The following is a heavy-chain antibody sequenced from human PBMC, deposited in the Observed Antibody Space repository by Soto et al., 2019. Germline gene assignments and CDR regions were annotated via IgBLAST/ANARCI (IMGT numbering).Heavy chain of an antibody. CDR1: GGSIISSSYY. CDR3: ARQYYYGSGSYPYFDY. CDR2: IYYSGST. D-gene: IGHD3-10*01. V-gene: IGHV4-39*01. J-gene: IGHJ4*02. Sequence: PSETLSLTCTVSGGSIISSSYYWGWIREPPGKGLEWIGSIYYSGSTYYNPSLKSRVTISVDTSKNQFSLKLSSVTAADTAVYYCARQYYYGSGSYPYFDYWGQGTLVTVS.